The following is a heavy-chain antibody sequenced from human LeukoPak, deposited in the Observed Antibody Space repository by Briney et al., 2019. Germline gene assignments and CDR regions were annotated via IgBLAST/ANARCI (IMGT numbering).Heavy chain of an antibody. CDR3: ARVRGYDTRDFDY. V-gene: IGHV3-30*03. D-gene: IGHD3-22*01. Sequence: QPGRSLRLSCVASGFAFSTYGLHWVRQAPGKGLQWVAVISDDGGDKTYADSVKGRFTISRDNAKNTVYLQMNSLRVEDTAVYYCARVRGYDTRDFDYWGQGALVTVSS. CDR1: GFAFSTYG. J-gene: IGHJ4*02. CDR2: ISDDGGDK.